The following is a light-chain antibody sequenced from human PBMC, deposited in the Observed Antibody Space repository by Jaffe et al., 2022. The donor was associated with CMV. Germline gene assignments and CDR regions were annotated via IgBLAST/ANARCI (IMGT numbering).Light chain of an antibody. CDR2: GAS. CDR3: QQRYNWPALS. V-gene: IGKV3-11*01. CDR1: QSVDKF. J-gene: IGKJ4*01. Sequence: EIVLTQSPATLSLSAGERATLSCRASQSVDKFLAWYQQKPGQAPRLLIYGASRRATGIPARFSGSGSGTDFTLIISSLEPEDSAVYYCQQRYNWPALSFGGGTKVEIE.